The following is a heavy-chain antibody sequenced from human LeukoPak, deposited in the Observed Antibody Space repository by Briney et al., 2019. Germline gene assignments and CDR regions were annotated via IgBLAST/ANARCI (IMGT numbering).Heavy chain of an antibody. CDR2: INPRGVGT. D-gene: IGHD2-15*01. CDR3: AKEECSGGRCWESDY. Sequence: GESLKISRAVSGFTFSSNGISWVRQAPGKGLEWVSSINPRGVGTYYADSVKGRFTISRDNSKNTLYLQMNSLRVEDTAVYYCAKEECSGGRCWESDYCGQGTLVTVSS. J-gene: IGHJ4*02. CDR1: GFTFSSNG. V-gene: IGHV3-23*01.